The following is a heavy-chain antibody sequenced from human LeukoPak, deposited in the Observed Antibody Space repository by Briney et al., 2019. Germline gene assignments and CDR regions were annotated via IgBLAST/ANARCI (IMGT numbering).Heavy chain of an antibody. D-gene: IGHD4-17*01. CDR3: ARDGATVTTYYYYYYGMDV. J-gene: IGHJ6*02. V-gene: IGHV1-24*01. CDR2: FDPENGET. Sequence: ASVKVSCKVSGYTLSDLSIHWVRQAPGKGLEWMGGFDPENGETIYAQTLRDRVTMTEDTSTDTAYMELSSLRSEDTAVYYCARDGATVTTYYYYYYGMDVWGQGTTVTVSS. CDR1: GYTLSDLS.